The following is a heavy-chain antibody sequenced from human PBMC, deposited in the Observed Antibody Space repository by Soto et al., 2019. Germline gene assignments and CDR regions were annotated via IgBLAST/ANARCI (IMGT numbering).Heavy chain of an antibody. J-gene: IGHJ4*02. CDR2: IKEDGSER. CDR1: GFTFSSYS. Sequence: GGSLRLSCAASGFTFSSYSMSWVRQAPGKGLEWVANIKEDGSERYYVDSVKGRFTISRDSAKNSLYLQMTSLRPEDTAVYYCTRGHPSIYNYWGQGTLVTSPQ. D-gene: IGHD4-4*01. V-gene: IGHV3-7*01. CDR3: TRGHPSIYNY.